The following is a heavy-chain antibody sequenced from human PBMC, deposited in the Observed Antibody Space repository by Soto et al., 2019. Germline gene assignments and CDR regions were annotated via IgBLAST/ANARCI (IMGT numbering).Heavy chain of an antibody. CDR2: INLNDGGT. CDR1: EYSFCDYY. D-gene: IGHD2-2*01. V-gene: IGHV1-2*02. J-gene: IGHJ4*02. Sequence: VASVKVSCKTSEYSFCDYYLHWVRQAPEQGLEWMGWINLNDGGTNSPRKFQGRLTMTREKSITTVYMELSRLRSDDTAVYFCVRDAPSNQSIFDLWGPGTRVTVSS. CDR3: VRDAPSNQSIFDL.